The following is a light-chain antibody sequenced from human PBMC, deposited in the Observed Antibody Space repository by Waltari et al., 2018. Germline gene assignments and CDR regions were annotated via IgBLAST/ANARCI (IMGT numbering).Light chain of an antibody. CDR3: QHYVRLPAT. CDR2: AAS. J-gene: IGKJ1*01. V-gene: IGKV3-20*01. Sequence: EIVLTQSPGTLSLSPGERATLSCRASQSVGRTLAWCQQKPGQAPRLLIYAASNRATGIPDRFSGSGSGTDFSLTISRLEPEDFAVYYCQHYVRLPATFGQGTKVAIK. CDR1: QSVGRT.